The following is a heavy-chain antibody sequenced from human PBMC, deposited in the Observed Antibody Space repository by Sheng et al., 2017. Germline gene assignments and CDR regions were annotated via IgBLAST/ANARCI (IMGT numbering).Heavy chain of an antibody. CDR3: ARMGSDYDYLYYFDY. D-gene: IGHD5-12*01. CDR1: GGSISSGNYY. CDR2: IYISGST. J-gene: IGHJ4*02. V-gene: IGHV4-61*02. Sequence: QVQLQESGPGLVKPSQTLSLTCTVSGGSISSGNYYWSWIRQPAGKGLEWIGRIYISGSTNYNPSLKSRVTISIDTSKNQFSLKLSSVTAADTAVYYCARMGSDYDYLYYFDYWGQGTLVTGLL.